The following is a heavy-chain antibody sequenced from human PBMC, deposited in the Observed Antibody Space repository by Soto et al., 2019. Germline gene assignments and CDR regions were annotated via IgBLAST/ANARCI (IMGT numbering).Heavy chain of an antibody. V-gene: IGHV3-48*02. CDR2: ISSSSITI. Sequence: GGSLRLSCAASGFTFSSYSMNWVRQAPGKGLEWVSYISSSSITIYYADSVKGRFTISRDNAKNSLYLQMNSLRDEDTAVYYCAKRSITMIVVAFDYWGQGTLVTVS. D-gene: IGHD3-22*01. CDR1: GFTFSSYS. J-gene: IGHJ4*02. CDR3: AKRSITMIVVAFDY.